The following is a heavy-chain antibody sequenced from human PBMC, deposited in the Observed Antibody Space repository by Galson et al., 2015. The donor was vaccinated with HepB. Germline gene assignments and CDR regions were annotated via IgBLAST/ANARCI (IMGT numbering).Heavy chain of an antibody. D-gene: IGHD3-10*01. J-gene: IGHJ4*02. CDR3: ARGRGEDY. CDR2: INHSGST. CDR1: GGSFSGYS. V-gene: IGHV4-34*01. Sequence: SAPLSLPCAVYGGSFSGYSWSWIRQPPGKGLEWIGEINHSGSTNYNPSLKSRVTISVDTSKNQVALKLSSVTAADTAVYYCARGRGEDYWGQGTLVTVSS.